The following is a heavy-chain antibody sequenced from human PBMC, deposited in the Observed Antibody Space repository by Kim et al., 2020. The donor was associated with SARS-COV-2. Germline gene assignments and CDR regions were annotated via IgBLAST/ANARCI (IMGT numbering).Heavy chain of an antibody. V-gene: IGHV1-69*02. CDR1: GGTFSSYT. D-gene: IGHD3-3*02. CDR2: IIPILGIA. J-gene: IGHJ5*02. Sequence: SVKVSCKASGGTFSSYTISWVRQAPGQGLEWMGRIIPILGIANYAQKFQGRVTITADKSTSTAYMELSSLRSEDTAVYYCARVPSLALDYNWFDPWGQGTLVTVSS. CDR3: ARVPSLALDYNWFDP.